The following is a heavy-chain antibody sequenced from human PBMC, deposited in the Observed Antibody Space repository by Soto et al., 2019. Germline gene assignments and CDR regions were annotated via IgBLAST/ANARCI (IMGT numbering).Heavy chain of an antibody. Sequence: SETLSLTCTVSGGSISNAAYSWSWIRQPPGKGLEWIGYIYPSGMPFYNPSLRSRVTISIDRSYDQFSLNLKSVNAADTAVYYCARERGGYGLFDSWGQGTQVTVSS. J-gene: IGHJ4*02. CDR2: IYPSGMP. V-gene: IGHV4-30-2*01. CDR1: GGSISNAAYS. D-gene: IGHD5-18*01. CDR3: ARERGGYGLFDS.